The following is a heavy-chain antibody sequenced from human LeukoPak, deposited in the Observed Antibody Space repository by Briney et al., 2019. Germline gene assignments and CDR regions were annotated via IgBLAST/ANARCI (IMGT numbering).Heavy chain of an antibody. D-gene: IGHD3-22*01. CDR1: GYTFTSYD. CDR3: ARGRSGYPDY. CDR2: MNPSSGKT. V-gene: IGHV1-8*01. Sequence: ASVKVSCKASGYTFTSYDFNWVRQAAGQGLEWMGWMNPSSGKTGYAQKFQGRVTMTWNSSITTAYMELSSLTSEDTAVYYCARGRSGYPDYWGQGTPVTVSS. J-gene: IGHJ4*02.